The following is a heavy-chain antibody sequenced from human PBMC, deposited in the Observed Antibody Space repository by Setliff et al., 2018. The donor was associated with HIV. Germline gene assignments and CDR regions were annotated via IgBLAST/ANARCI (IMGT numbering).Heavy chain of an antibody. V-gene: IGHV3-23*01. CDR1: GFTFSNYA. CDR3: AKNIAGVCYSGLDY. Sequence: GESLKISCAASGFTFSNYAMSWVRQAPGKGLEWVSGISGSGGGTYYVDSVKGRFTISRDNSKNTLYLQMNSLGAADTAVYYCAKNIAGVCYSGLDYWGQGALVTVSS. CDR2: ISGSGGGT. J-gene: IGHJ4*02. D-gene: IGHD2-15*01.